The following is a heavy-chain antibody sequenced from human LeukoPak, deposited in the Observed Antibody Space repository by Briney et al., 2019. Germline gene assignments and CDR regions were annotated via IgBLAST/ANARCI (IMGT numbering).Heavy chain of an antibody. D-gene: IGHD1-26*01. CDR1: GGSISSGGYY. V-gene: IGHV4-31*03. CDR3: ARVGYSGSYYFDY. J-gene: IGHJ4*02. Sequence: SQTLSLTCTVSGGSISSGGYYWSWFRQHPGKGLEWIGYIYYSGSTYYNPSLKSRVTISVDTSKNQFSLKLSSVTAADTAVYYCARVGYSGSYYFDYWGQGTLVTVSS. CDR2: IYYSGST.